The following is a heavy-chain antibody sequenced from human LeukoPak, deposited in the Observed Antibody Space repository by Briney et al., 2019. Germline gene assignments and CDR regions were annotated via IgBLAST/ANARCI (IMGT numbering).Heavy chain of an antibody. J-gene: IGHJ4*02. CDR2: ISSSGSAI. CDR1: GFTFSSYE. CDR3: ARRGGYYDSSGYFL. D-gene: IGHD3-22*01. V-gene: IGHV3-48*03. Sequence: GRSLRLSCAASGFTFSSYEMNWVRQAPGKGLEWVSYISSSGSAIYYADSVKGRFTISRDNAKNSLYLQMNSLRAEDTAVYYCARRGGYYDSSGYFLWGQRTLVTVSS.